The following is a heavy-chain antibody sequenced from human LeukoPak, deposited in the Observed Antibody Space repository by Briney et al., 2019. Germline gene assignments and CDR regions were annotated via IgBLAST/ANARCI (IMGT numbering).Heavy chain of an antibody. CDR2: ISSSSSTI. Sequence: GGSLRLSCAASGFTFSSYSMTWVRQAPGKGLEWVSYISSSSSTIYYADSVKGRFTISRDNAKNSLYLQMNSLRAEDTAVYYCARTLLYYYDSSGLHPWGQGTLVTVSS. CDR1: GFTFSSYS. CDR3: ARTLLYYYDSSGLHP. J-gene: IGHJ5*02. D-gene: IGHD3-22*01. V-gene: IGHV3-48*01.